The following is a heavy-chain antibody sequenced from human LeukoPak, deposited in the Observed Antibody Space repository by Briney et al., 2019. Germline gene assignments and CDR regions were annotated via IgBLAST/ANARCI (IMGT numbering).Heavy chain of an antibody. D-gene: IGHD1-26*01. CDR2: VSDGGGSA. CDR1: GFTFSNYA. CDR3: AQNQWEFPA. V-gene: IGHV3-23*01. Sequence: GGSLRLSCAASGFTFSNYAMSWVRQAPGKGLEGVSGVSDGGGSAYYADSVQGRFIISRDNSKNTLYLQMNSLRVEDTAAYFCAQNQWEFPAWGQGTLVAVSS. J-gene: IGHJ5*02.